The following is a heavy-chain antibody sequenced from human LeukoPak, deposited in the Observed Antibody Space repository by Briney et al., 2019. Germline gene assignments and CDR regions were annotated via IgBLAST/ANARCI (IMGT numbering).Heavy chain of an antibody. J-gene: IGHJ4*02. D-gene: IGHD6-13*01. CDR3: AGGVLRDNFDY. V-gene: IGHV3-66*01. CDR1: GFTVNSHY. Sequence: GGSLRLSCAASGFTVNSHYMSWVRQAPGKGLEWVSVIYSGGTTFYADSVKGRLTISRDNSKNTLYLHMGSLRAEDTAVYYCAGGVLRDNFDYWGQGTLATVSS. CDR2: IYSGGTT.